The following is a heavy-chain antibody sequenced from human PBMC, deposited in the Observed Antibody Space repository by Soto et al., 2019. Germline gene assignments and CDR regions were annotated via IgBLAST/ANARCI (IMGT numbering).Heavy chain of an antibody. V-gene: IGHV4-61*01. CDR3: ASGVVGATFSDY. CDR2: IYNSGST. D-gene: IGHD1-26*01. Sequence: QVQLQESGPGLVRPSETLSLACTVSGGSVSSGSYNWNWIRQPPGKGLEWIGYIYNSGSTNYNPSLKSRVTISVDTSNNPFSLILSSVTAADTAVYSCASGVVGATFSDYWGQGTLVTVSS. CDR1: GGSVSSGSYN. J-gene: IGHJ4*02.